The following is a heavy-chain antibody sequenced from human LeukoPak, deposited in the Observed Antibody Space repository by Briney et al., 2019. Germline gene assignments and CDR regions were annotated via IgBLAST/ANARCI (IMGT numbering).Heavy chain of an antibody. J-gene: IGHJ6*03. CDR3: ARDQGFSYYYYYMDV. Sequence: GESLRLSCAASGFTFTTYWMTWVRQAPGKGLEWVANINQDGTEKHYVDSVKGRFTISRDNAKNSLYLQMNSLRAEDTAVYYCARDQGFSYYYYYMDVWGKGTTVTVSS. D-gene: IGHD3-3*01. V-gene: IGHV3-7*01. CDR1: GFTFTTYW. CDR2: INQDGTEK.